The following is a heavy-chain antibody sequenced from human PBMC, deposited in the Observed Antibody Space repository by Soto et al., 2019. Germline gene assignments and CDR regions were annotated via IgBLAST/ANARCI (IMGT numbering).Heavy chain of an antibody. CDR1: GFTFSSYG. D-gene: IGHD6-19*01. V-gene: IGHV3-33*01. CDR2: IWYDGSNK. CDR3: AGHRYSSGWYGFDY. J-gene: IGHJ4*02. Sequence: QVQLVESGGGVVQPGRSLRLSCAASGFTFSSYGMHWVRQAPGKGLEWVAVIWYDGSNKYYADSVKGRFTISRDNSKNTLDLQMNSLRAEDTAGYYCAGHRYSSGWYGFDYWGQGTLVTVSS.